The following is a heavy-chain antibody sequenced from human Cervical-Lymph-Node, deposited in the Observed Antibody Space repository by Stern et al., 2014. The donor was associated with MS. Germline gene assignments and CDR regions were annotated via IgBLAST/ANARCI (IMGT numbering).Heavy chain of an antibody. V-gene: IGHV4-59*01. CDR3: ASGVAVDNFDY. D-gene: IGHD6-19*01. CDR2: IYYSGST. Sequence: VQLEESGPGLVKPSETLSLTCTVSGGSISSYYWSWIRQPPGKGLEWIGYIYYSGSTNYNPSLKSRVTISVDTSKNQFSLKLSSVTAADTAVYYCASGVAVDNFDYWGQGTLVTVSS. J-gene: IGHJ4*02. CDR1: GGSISSYY.